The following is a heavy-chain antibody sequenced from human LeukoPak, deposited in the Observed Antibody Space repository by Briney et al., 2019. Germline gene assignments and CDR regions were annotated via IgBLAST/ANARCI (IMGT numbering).Heavy chain of an antibody. V-gene: IGHV3-48*01. CDR3: ARTNYDILTGHYDYYYYGMDV. Sequence: PGGSLRLSCAASGFTFSSYSMNWVRQAPGKGLEWVSYISSSSSTIYYADSVKGRFTISRDNAKNSLYLQMNSLRAEDTAVYYCARTNYDILTGHYDYYYYGMDVWGQGTTVTVSS. CDR1: GFTFSSYS. D-gene: IGHD3-9*01. J-gene: IGHJ6*02. CDR2: ISSSSSTI.